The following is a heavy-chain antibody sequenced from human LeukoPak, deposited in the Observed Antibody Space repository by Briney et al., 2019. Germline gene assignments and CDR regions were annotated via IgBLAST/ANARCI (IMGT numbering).Heavy chain of an antibody. Sequence: GGSLRLSCAASGFTFSDYYMSWIRQAPGKGLEWVSYISSSSRNTNYADSVKGRFSISRDNAKNSLYLQTNSLRAEDTAVYYCARLECSYGYFIDYWGQGSLVTVSS. D-gene: IGHD5-18*01. CDR2: ISSSSRNT. CDR3: ARLECSYGYFIDY. CDR1: GFTFSDYY. J-gene: IGHJ4*02. V-gene: IGHV3-11*03.